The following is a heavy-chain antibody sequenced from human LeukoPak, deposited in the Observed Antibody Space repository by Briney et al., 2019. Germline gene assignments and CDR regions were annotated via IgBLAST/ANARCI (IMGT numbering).Heavy chain of an antibody. CDR1: GGSISSTSYY. CDR2: IYYSGST. D-gene: IGHD1-26*01. V-gene: IGHV4-39*01. J-gene: IGHJ4*02. Sequence: TSETLSLTCTVSGGSISSTSYYWGWIRQPPGKGLEWIGNIYYSGSTSYNPSLKSRVTISVDTSKNQFSLRLSSVTAADTAVYYCARAMSGSYLVYYFDYWGQGTLVTVSS. CDR3: ARAMSGSYLVYYFDY.